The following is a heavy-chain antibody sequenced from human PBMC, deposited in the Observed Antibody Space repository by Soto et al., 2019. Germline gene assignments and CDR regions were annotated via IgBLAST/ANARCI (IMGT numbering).Heavy chain of an antibody. CDR3: ARDPTSLRFLEWLLPRTFWFDP. Sequence: ASVKVSCKASGYTFTSYAMHWVRQAPGQRLEWMGWINAGNGNTKYSQKFQGRVTITRDTSASTAYMELSSLRSEDTAVYYCARDPTSLRFLEWLLPRTFWFDPWGQGTLVTVSS. J-gene: IGHJ5*02. D-gene: IGHD3-3*01. CDR1: GYTFTSYA. CDR2: INAGNGNT. V-gene: IGHV1-3*01.